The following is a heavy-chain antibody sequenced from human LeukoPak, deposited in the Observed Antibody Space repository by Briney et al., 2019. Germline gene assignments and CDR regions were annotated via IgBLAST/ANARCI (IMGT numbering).Heavy chain of an antibody. Sequence: GGSLRLSCAASGFTVSSNYMSWVRQAPGKGLEWVSVIYSGGSTYYADSVKGRFTISRDNSKNTLYLQMNSLRAEDTAVYYCARVDGYNSYFDYWDQGTLVTVSS. J-gene: IGHJ4*02. CDR3: ARVDGYNSYFDY. CDR1: GFTVSSNY. CDR2: IYSGGST. D-gene: IGHD5-24*01. V-gene: IGHV3-53*01.